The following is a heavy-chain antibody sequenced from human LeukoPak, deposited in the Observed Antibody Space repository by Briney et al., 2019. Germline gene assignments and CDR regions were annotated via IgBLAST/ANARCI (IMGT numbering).Heavy chain of an antibody. J-gene: IGHJ3*02. V-gene: IGHV4-34*01. D-gene: IGHD3-9*01. CDR3: ARHGVRLRYFDWFLDAFDI. CDR2: INHSGST. CDR1: GGSFSGYY. Sequence: SETLSLTCAVYGGSFSGYYWSWIRQPPGKGLEWIGEINHSGSTNYNPSLKSRVTISVDTSKNQFSLKLSSVTAADTAVYYCARHGVRLRYFDWFLDAFDIWGQGTMVTVSS.